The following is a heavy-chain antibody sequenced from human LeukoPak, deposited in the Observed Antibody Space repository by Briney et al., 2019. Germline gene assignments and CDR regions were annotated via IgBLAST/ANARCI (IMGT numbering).Heavy chain of an antibody. D-gene: IGHD6-6*01. CDR1: GFTFSSYS. Sequence: GGSLRLSCAASGFTFSSYSMNWVRQAPGKGLEWVSSISSSSSYIYYADSVKGRFTISRDNAKNSLYLQMNSLRAEDTAVYYCARDERPRGVAARPGDAFDIWGQGTMVTVSS. J-gene: IGHJ3*02. V-gene: IGHV3-21*01. CDR3: ARDERPRGVAARPGDAFDI. CDR2: ISSSSSYI.